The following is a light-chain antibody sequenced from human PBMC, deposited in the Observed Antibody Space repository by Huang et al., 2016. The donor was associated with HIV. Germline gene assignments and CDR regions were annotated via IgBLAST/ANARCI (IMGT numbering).Light chain of an antibody. V-gene: IGKV3-20*01. J-gene: IGKJ1*01. CDR1: QFVANDD. CDR2: GAC. CDR3: QQCGSPTWT. Sequence: EIVLTQSPGTLSLSPGDRATLSCRASQFVANDDVAWYQHKPGQSPRLLIYGACMRASGIPDRFSGSGFGTDFTLTISRLEPDDFAVYFCQQCGSPTWTFGQGTKVEIK.